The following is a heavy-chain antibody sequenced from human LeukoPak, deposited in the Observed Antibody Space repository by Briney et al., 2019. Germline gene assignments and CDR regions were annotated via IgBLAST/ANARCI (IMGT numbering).Heavy chain of an antibody. CDR2: ISYDGSNK. CDR1: GFTFSSYA. Sequence: GGSLRLSCAASGFTFSSYAMHWVRQAPGKGLEWVAVISYDGSNKYYADSVKGRFTTSRDNSKNTLYLQMNSLRAEDTAVYYCARSGSYSTFDYWGQGTLVTVSS. CDR3: ARSGSYSTFDY. V-gene: IGHV3-30*04. D-gene: IGHD1-26*01. J-gene: IGHJ4*02.